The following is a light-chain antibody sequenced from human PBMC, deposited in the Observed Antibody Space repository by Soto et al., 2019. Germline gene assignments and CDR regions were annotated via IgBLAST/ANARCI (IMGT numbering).Light chain of an antibody. J-gene: IGKJ5*01. CDR3: QQFNNWPHT. CDR2: GAS. Sequence: VFTQSSGTQSLSPGQRATLSCRASQSVSNNYLAWYQQKPGQAPRLLIYGASYRATGIPARFSGSGSGTEYTLTISNLQAEDFAVYYCQQFNNWPHTFGQGTRLEIK. CDR1: QSVSNN. V-gene: IGKV3-15*01.